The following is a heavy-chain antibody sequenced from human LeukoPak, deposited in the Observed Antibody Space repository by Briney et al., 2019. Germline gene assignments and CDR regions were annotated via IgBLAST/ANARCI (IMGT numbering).Heavy chain of an antibody. CDR3: AAYSDTSGKAFDI. Sequence: PGGSLRLSCAASGFTFSSYEMNWVRQAPGKGLEWVSYIGYNENIMYYADSVKGRFTISRDNARNSLYLQMNSLRPEDTAVYYCAAYSDTSGKAFDIWDQGTVVTVSS. V-gene: IGHV3-48*03. D-gene: IGHD3-22*01. CDR1: GFTFSSYE. J-gene: IGHJ3*02. CDR2: IGYNENIM.